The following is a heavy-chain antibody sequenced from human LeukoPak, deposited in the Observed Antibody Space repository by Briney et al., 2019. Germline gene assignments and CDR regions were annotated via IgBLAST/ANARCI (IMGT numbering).Heavy chain of an antibody. D-gene: IGHD4-17*01. J-gene: IGHJ4*02. V-gene: IGHV3-23*01. Sequence: PGGSLRLSCAASGFTFNDYVMRWVRQAPGKGLEWVSGISARSEKTYYADSVKGRFTISRDNSKNTFFLQMNSLRVDDTAVYFCARRSTVTRTYSFDYWGQGTLVTVSS. CDR2: ISARSEKT. CDR1: GFTFNDYV. CDR3: ARRSTVTRTYSFDY.